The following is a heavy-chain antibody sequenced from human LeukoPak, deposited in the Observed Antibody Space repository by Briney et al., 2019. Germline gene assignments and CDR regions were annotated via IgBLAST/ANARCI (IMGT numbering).Heavy chain of an antibody. V-gene: IGHV3-7*01. CDR2: INPDGSDK. CDR3: AGPPQAGPFDY. J-gene: IGHJ4*02. D-gene: IGHD6-19*01. Sequence: GGSLRLSCAASGFTVSSKYMIWVRRAPGKGLEWVANINPDGSDKNYVDSLKGRFTIFRDNAKNLLFLQMNSLRVEDTAVYYCAGPPQAGPFDYWGQGTLVTVSS. CDR1: GFTVSSKY.